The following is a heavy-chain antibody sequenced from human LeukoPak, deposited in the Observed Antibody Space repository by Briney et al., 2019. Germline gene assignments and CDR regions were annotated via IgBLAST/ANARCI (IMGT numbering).Heavy chain of an antibody. CDR2: INTNTGNP. CDR1: GYTFTSYA. CDR3: ARGSPGIRFLEWLLYAWFDP. V-gene: IGHV7-4-1*02. Sequence: GESLKISCKGSGYTFTSYAMNWVRQAPGQGLEWMGWINTNTGNPTYAQGFTGRFVFSLDTSVGTAYLQVSSLKAEDTAVYYCARGSPGIRFLEWLLYAWFDPWGQGTLVTVSS. J-gene: IGHJ5*02. D-gene: IGHD3-3*01.